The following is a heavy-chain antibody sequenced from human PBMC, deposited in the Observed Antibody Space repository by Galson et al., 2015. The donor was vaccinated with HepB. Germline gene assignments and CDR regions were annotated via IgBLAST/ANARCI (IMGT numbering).Heavy chain of an antibody. V-gene: IGHV1-69*06. CDR1: GGTFSSYA. CDR3: AAGWVSRGFWGAYYGMDV. Sequence: SVKVSCKASGGTFSSYAISWVRQAPGQGLEWMGGIIPIFGTANYAQKFQGRVTITADKSTSTAYMELSSLRSEDTAVYYCAAGWVSRGFWGAYYGMDVWGQGTTVTVSS. J-gene: IGHJ6*02. D-gene: IGHD3-16*01. CDR2: IIPIFGTA.